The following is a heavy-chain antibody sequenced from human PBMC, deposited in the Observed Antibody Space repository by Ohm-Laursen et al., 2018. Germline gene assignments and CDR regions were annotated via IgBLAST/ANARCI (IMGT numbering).Heavy chain of an antibody. J-gene: IGHJ4*02. Sequence: SLRLSCAASGFTFSSYEMNWVRQAPGKGLEWVANIKQDGSEKYYVDSVKGRFTISRDNAKNSLYLQMNSLRAEDTAVYYCARDKPGYFDYWGQGTLVTVSS. CDR1: GFTFSSYE. CDR2: IKQDGSEK. V-gene: IGHV3-7*01. CDR3: ARDKPGYFDY.